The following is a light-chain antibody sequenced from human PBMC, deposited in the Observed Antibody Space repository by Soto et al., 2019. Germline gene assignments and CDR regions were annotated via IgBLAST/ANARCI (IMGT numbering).Light chain of an antibody. CDR3: SSYTSSNTVV. CDR2: DVN. V-gene: IGLV2-14*03. Sequence: QSVLTQPASVSGSPGQSITISWTGTSSDIGAYNYVGWYQQHPGQAPKLMTYDVNNRPSGVSDRFSASKSGNTASLTIAWLQAEDEADYYCSSYTSSNTVVFGGGTKLTVL. CDR1: SSDIGAYNY. J-gene: IGLJ3*02.